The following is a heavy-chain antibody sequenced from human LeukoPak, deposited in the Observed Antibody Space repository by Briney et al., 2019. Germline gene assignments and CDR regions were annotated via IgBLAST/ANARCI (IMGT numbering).Heavy chain of an antibody. CDR1: GYTFNDYT. CDR2: INTKTGNP. V-gene: IGHV7-4-1*04. Sequence: ASVKVSCKASGYTFNDYTMNWVRQAPGQGLEWMGWINTKTGNPTYAQGFTGRFVFSLDTSVSVAYLQINGLEADDTAMYYCARDHDFLSGHSRRDFDYRGQGTLVTVSS. CDR3: ARDHDFLSGHSRRDFDY. D-gene: IGHD3-3*01. J-gene: IGHJ4*02.